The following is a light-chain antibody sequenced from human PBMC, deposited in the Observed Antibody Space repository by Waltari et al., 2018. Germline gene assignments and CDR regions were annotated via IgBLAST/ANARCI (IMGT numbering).Light chain of an antibody. CDR2: DVS. Sequence: QSALTQPASVSGSPGPSITISCTGTSRAVGGYHYVSWYPQHPGKAPKLMIYDVSKRPSGVSNRFSGSKSGNTASLTISGLQAEDEADYYCCSYAGSSTDVVFGGGTKLTVL. J-gene: IGLJ2*01. CDR3: CSYAGSSTDVV. V-gene: IGLV2-23*02. CDR1: SRAVGGYHY.